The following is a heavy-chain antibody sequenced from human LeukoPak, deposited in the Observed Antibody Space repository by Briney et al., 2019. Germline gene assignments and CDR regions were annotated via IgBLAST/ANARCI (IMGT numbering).Heavy chain of an antibody. CDR3: ARDYTGYSSSWYEGFDY. CDR2: ISSSSSTI. J-gene: IGHJ4*02. Sequence: GGSLRLSCAASGFTFSSYSMNWVRQAPGKGLEWVSYISSSSSTIYYADSVKGRFTISRDNAKNSLYLQMNSLRAEDTAVYYCARDYTGYSSSWYEGFDYWGQGTLVTVSS. D-gene: IGHD6-13*01. V-gene: IGHV3-48*04. CDR1: GFTFSSYS.